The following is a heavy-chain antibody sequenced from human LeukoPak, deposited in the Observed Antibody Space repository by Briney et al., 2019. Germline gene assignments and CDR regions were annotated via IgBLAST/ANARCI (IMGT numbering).Heavy chain of an antibody. CDR3: ARHLPITIFPQEPFDP. J-gene: IGHJ5*02. V-gene: IGHV4-61*02. Sequence: PSQTLSLTCTVSGGSISSGNYYWSWIRQPAGKGLEWIGRIYTSGTTNYNPSLKSRVTMSVDTSKNQFSLKLSSVTAADTAVYYCARHLPITIFPQEPFDPWGQGTLVTVSS. CDR2: IYTSGTT. CDR1: GGSISSGNYY. D-gene: IGHD3-9*01.